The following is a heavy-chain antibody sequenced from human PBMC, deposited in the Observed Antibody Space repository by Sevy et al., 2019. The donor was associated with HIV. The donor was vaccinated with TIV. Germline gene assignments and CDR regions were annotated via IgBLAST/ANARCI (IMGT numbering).Heavy chain of an antibody. J-gene: IGHJ6*02. Sequence: GGSLRLSCVASGFTFSIYSMNWVRQAPGKGLEWVSSISSSSNFIYYADSVKGQFIISRDNAKNLLYLQVSSLRAEDTAVYYCARDRDGSGSAGGYGMDVWGQGTTVTVSS. CDR2: ISSSSNFI. V-gene: IGHV3-21*01. CDR1: GFTFSIYS. D-gene: IGHD3-10*01. CDR3: ARDRDGSGSAGGYGMDV.